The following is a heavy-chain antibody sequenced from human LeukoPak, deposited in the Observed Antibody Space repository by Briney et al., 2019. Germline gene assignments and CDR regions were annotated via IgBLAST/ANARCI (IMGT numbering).Heavy chain of an antibody. V-gene: IGHV1-2*02. CDR1: GYTFTSYY. J-gene: IGHJ4*02. CDR2: INPNSGGT. D-gene: IGHD2-15*01. CDR3: ARVPSKWRSIDY. Sequence: ASVKVSCKASGYTFTSYYMHWVRQAPGQGLEWMGWINPNSGGTNYAQKFQGRVTMTRDTSISTAYMELSRLRSDDTAVYYCARVPSKWRSIDYWGQGTLVTVSS.